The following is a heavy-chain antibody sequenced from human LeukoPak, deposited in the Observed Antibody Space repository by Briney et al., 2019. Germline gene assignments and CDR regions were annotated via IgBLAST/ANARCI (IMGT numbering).Heavy chain of an antibody. J-gene: IGHJ3*02. Sequence: SQTLSLTCAVSVGSISSGGYSWNWIRQPPGKGLEWIVYIHYSGSTYYHPSLKSRVTISVVTSKNQFSLKLSSVTAADTAVYYCAREVDNSDYYHPGAFDIWGQGTMVTVSS. CDR2: IHYSGST. CDR3: AREVDNSDYYHPGAFDI. D-gene: IGHD3-22*01. V-gene: IGHV4-30-4*07. CDR1: VGSISSGGYS.